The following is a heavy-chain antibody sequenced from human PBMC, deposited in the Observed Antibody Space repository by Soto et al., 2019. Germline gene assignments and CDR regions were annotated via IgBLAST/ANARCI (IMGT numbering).Heavy chain of an antibody. Sequence: QVQLVQSGPDVKKPGASVKVSCKASGYTFTSYGFSWVRQAPGQGLERMGWISASTGKTNYEQKCQGRVTMTTDRSTTTAFMELRSLRTEDTAVYFCARVEAAMSGHWFDPWGQGTLVTVSS. V-gene: IGHV1-18*01. CDR1: GYTFTSYG. J-gene: IGHJ5*02. CDR3: ARVEAAMSGHWFDP. D-gene: IGHD2-2*01. CDR2: ISASTGKT.